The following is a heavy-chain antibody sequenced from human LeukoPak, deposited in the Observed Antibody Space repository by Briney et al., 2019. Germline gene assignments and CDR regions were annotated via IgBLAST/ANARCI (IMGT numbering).Heavy chain of an antibody. V-gene: IGHV3-53*01. CDR2: FYSGGGT. CDR3: AKLWEHSGSWNNAFDI. D-gene: IGHD6-13*01. CDR1: GFTVSSSY. Sequence: GGSLRLSCAASGFTVSSSYMTWVRQAPGKGLEWVSVFYSGGGTYYADSVRGRFTISRDTSKNSLYLQMNSLRAEDTAVYYCAKLWEHSGSWNNAFDIWGQGTLVTVS. J-gene: IGHJ3*02.